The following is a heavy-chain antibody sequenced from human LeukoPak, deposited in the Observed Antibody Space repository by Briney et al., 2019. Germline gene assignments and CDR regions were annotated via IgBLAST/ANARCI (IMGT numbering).Heavy chain of an antibody. V-gene: IGHV4-4*02. CDR2: VYHSGST. D-gene: IGHD3-22*01. J-gene: IGHJ3*02. CDR1: GVSISSTNW. CDR3: ARNGRRYFATSGSGAFDI. Sequence: SGTLSLTCGVSGVSISSTNWWSWVRQPPGKGLGWIGEVYHSGSTNYTSSLKSRVTMSVDESKNQFYLELNSVTAADTAVYYCARNGRRYFATSGSGAFDIWGQGTMVTVSS.